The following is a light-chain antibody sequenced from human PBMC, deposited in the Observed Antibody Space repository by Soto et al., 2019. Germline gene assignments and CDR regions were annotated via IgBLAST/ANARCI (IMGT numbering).Light chain of an antibody. V-gene: IGLV1-51*01. CDR1: TSNIVNNF. J-gene: IGLJ2*01. CDR2: TNN. CDR3: GTWDYSVTAFV. Sequence: QAVLTQPPSVSAAPGEKVTISCSGRTSNIVNNFVSWYLQLPGAAPQLLIHTNNKRPSGVSDRFSGSKSGSSATLGITGLQTGDEAHYYCGTWDYSVTAFVFGGGTKLTVL.